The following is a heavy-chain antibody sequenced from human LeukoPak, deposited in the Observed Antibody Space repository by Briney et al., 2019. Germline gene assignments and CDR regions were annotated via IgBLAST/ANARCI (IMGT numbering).Heavy chain of an antibody. J-gene: IGHJ4*02. CDR3: ARHATDYGGMDD. V-gene: IGHV5-51*01. D-gene: IGHD4/OR15-4a*01. CDR1: GYRFTSNW. CDR2: IYPADSDT. Sequence: ESLLRSCKGSGYRFTSNWIGWVRQMPGKGLEWMGIIYPADSDTRYSPSFQGQVTISADRSISTAYLQWSSLKASDTAMYYCARHATDYGGMDDWGQGTLVTVSS.